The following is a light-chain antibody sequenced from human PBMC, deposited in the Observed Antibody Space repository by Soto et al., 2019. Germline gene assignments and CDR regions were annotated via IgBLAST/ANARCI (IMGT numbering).Light chain of an antibody. CDR1: QSVSSNF. J-gene: IGKJ1*01. CDR3: QQYDISPWT. CDR2: DSS. Sequence: EIVLTQSPATPSFSPGERATLSCRASQSVSSNFLAWYQHKPGQAPRLLIYDSSSRATGIPDRFSGSGSGTDFTLSIIRLEPEDFAVYYCQQYDISPWTFGQGTKVDIK. V-gene: IGKV3-20*01.